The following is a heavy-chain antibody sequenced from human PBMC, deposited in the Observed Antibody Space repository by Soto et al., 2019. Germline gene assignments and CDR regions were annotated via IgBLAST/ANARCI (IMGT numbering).Heavy chain of an antibody. J-gene: IGHJ4*02. CDR3: AKNYYLDN. CDR1: GFTFSSYA. CDR2: VNVDDST. Sequence: PGGSLRLSCAASGFTFSSYAMSWVRQAPGKGLEWVSSVNVDDSTYYANSGKGRFTISRDNSKNTVNLQMNSLRAEDTAVYYCAKNYYLDNWAQGTLVTVSS. V-gene: IGHV3-23*01.